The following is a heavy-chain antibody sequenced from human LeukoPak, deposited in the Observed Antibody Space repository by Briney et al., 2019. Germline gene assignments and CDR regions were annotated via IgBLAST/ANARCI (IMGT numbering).Heavy chain of an antibody. J-gene: IGHJ6*02. Sequence: PGGSLRLSCAASGFTFSSYAMHWVRQAPGKGLEWVAVISYDGSNKYYADSVKGRFTISRDNSKNTLYLQMNSLRAEDTAVYYCARDLFPRYCSSTSCYGYYYYYYGMDVWGQGTTVTVSS. V-gene: IGHV3-30-3*01. CDR1: GFTFSSYA. D-gene: IGHD2-2*01. CDR2: ISYDGSNK. CDR3: ARDLFPRYCSSTSCYGYYYYYYGMDV.